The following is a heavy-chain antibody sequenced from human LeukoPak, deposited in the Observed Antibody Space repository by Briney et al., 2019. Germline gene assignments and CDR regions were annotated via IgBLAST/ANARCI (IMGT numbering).Heavy chain of an antibody. J-gene: IGHJ4*02. V-gene: IGHV4-4*02. Sequence: SGTLSLTCAVSGGSISSSNWWSWVRQPPGKGLEWIGEIYHSGSTNYNPSLESRVTISVDKSKNQFSLKLSSVTAADTAVYYCARGPYTYYYDSSGYLYYFDYWGQGTLVTVSS. CDR1: GGSISSSNW. CDR3: ARGPYTYYYDSSGYLYYFDY. CDR2: IYHSGST. D-gene: IGHD3-22*01.